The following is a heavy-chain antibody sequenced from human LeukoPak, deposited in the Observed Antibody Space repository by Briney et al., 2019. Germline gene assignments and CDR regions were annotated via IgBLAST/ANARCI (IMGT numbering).Heavy chain of an antibody. Sequence: GGSLLLSCSASGLTLSNYWMHSVRQAPGKGLVWVPRINSDGSRTSYADSVKGRFPISRDNAKNTLYLQMNSLRAEDTAVYYCATVEMATITAGFFDYWGQGTLVTVSS. D-gene: IGHD5-24*01. CDR3: ATVEMATITAGFFDY. V-gene: IGHV3-74*01. CDR2: INSDGSRT. J-gene: IGHJ4*02. CDR1: GLTLSNYW.